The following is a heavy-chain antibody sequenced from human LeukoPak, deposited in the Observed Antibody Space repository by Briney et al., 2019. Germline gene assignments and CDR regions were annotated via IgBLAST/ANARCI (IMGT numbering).Heavy chain of an antibody. CDR3: GRGEVPAASFDY. CDR1: GYTFTGYY. V-gene: IGHV1-2*02. CDR2: IKADSGGT. D-gene: IGHD2-2*01. J-gene: IGHJ4*02. Sequence: ASVKVSCKASGYTFTGYYMHWVRQAPGQGLEWMGWIKADSGGTNYAEKFQGRVTMTRDTSISTAYMELSRLRSDDTAVYYCGRGEVPAASFDYWGQGTLVTVSS.